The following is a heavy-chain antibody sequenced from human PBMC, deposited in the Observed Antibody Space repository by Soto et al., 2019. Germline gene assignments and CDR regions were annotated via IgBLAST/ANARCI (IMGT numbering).Heavy chain of an antibody. CDR2: ITVGTGNT. J-gene: IGHJ4*02. CDR3: AAGDSSGYYGG. CDR1: GFTFTSSS. V-gene: IGHV1-58*01. Sequence: QMQLVQSGPEVKKPGTSVKVSCKASGFTFTSSSVQWVRQARGQRLEWIGWITVGTGNTNYAQKFQERVTITRDMSTSTAYMELSNLRSEDTALYYCAAGDSSGYYGGWGQGTPVTVSS. D-gene: IGHD3-22*01.